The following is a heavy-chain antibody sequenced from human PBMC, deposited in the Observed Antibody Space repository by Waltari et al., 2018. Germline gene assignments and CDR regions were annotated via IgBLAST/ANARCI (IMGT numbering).Heavy chain of an antibody. V-gene: IGHV3-33*01. CDR3: ARGPRVAAPVDGMDV. CDR1: GFTFSSYG. D-gene: IGHD2-15*01. Sequence: QVQLVESGGGVVQPGRSLRLSCAASGFTFSSYGMLWVRPAPGKGLEWVAVIWYDGSNKYYADSVKGRFTISRDNSKNTLYLQMNSLRAEDTAVYYCARGPRVAAPVDGMDVWGQGTTVTVSS. CDR2: IWYDGSNK. J-gene: IGHJ6*02.